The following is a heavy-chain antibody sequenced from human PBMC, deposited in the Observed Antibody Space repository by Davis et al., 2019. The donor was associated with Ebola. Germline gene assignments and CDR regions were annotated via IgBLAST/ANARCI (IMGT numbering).Heavy chain of an antibody. CDR1: GGTFSSYA. CDR3: ARELIVGYCSSTSCPRMGWFDP. J-gene: IGHJ5*02. CDR2: IIPILGIA. V-gene: IGHV1-69*10. D-gene: IGHD2-2*01. Sequence: SVKVSCKASGGTFSSYAISWVRQAPGQGLEWMGGIIPILGIANYAQKFQGRVTITADESTSTAYMELSSLRSEDTAVYYCARELIVGYCSSTSCPRMGWFDPWGQGTLVTVSS.